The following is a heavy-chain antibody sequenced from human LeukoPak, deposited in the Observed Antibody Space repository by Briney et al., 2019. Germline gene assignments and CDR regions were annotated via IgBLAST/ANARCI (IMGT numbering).Heavy chain of an antibody. CDR1: GFTFSTYW. J-gene: IGHJ1*01. V-gene: IGHV3-74*01. D-gene: IGHD3-22*01. CDR2: IKSDGST. CDR3: ARAPSEIGGYYPEYFRH. Sequence: TGGSLRLSCAASGFTFSTYWMHWVRQAPGKGLVCVSRIKSDGSTNYADSVKGRFTISRDNAKNTVSLQMNSLRPEDTGVYYCARAPSEIGGYYPEYFRHWGQGTLVTVSS.